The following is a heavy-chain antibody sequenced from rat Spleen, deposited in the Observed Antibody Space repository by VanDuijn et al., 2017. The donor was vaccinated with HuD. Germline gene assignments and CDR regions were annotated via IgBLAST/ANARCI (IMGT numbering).Heavy chain of an antibody. D-gene: IGHD1-4*01. J-gene: IGHJ3*01. V-gene: IGHV5-22*01. CDR1: GFTFSDFS. CDR2: INYEGDTT. CDR3: ATHQPIRVYTKNWFAY. Sequence: EVQLVESGGGFVQPGRSLKLSCAASGFTFSDFSMAWVRQAPGKGLEWVASINYEGDTTYYGDSVKGRFTISRDNAKSTLYLQMDSLRSEDTATYYCATHQPIRVYTKNWFAYWGQGTLVTVSS.